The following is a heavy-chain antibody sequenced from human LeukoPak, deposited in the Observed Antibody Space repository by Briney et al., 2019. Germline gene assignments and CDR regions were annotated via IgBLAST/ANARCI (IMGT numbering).Heavy chain of an antibody. D-gene: IGHD2-2*01. V-gene: IGHV1-24*01. Sequence: GASVKVSCKVSGYTLTELSMHWVRQAPGKGLEWMGGFDPEDGETIYAQKFQGRVTMTEDTSTDTAYMELSSLRSEDTAVYYCARDHLGVVPAAHSDGMDVWGQGTTVTVSS. CDR2: FDPEDGET. CDR3: ARDHLGVVPAAHSDGMDV. J-gene: IGHJ6*02. CDR1: GYTLTELS.